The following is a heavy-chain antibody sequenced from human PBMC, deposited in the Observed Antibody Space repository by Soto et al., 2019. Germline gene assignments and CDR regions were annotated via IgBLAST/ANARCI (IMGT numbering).Heavy chain of an antibody. J-gene: IGHJ4*02. CDR2: IVADGTGL. D-gene: IGHD6-19*01. Sequence: QVQLVESGGGVVQPGRSLRLSCAASGFRFSNYGMHWVRQAPGKGLEWLAVIVADGTGLHYADSVRGRFTISRDTSKNTLYLQMNSLRAEDTAVYYCVQTTGWPGFDFWGQGTLVTVSS. V-gene: IGHV3-33*01. CDR3: VQTTGWPGFDF. CDR1: GFRFSNYG.